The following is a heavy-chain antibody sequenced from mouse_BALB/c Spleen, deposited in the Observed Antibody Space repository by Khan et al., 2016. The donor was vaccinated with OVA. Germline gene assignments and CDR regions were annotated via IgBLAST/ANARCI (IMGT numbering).Heavy chain of an antibody. CDR3: ARGGGDRFAY. CDR2: ISTYYGDV. CDR1: GYTFTDFT. V-gene: IGHV1S137*01. J-gene: IGHJ3*01. Sequence: QVQLKQSGAERVRPGVSVKISCKGSGYTFTDFTMHWVKQSHAKSLEWIGVISTYYGDVTYNQKFKGKATMTVDKSSSTAYMELARLTSEDSAIYYCARGGGDRFAYWGQGTLVTVSA.